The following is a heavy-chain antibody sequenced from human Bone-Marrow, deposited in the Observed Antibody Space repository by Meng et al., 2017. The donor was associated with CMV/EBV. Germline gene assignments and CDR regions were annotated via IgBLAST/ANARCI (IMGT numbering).Heavy chain of an antibody. CDR2: ISSSGSAI. V-gene: IGHV3-11*01. D-gene: IGHD1-14*01. CDR3: ARGRNLLDAFDI. J-gene: IGHJ3*02. Sequence: GGSLRLSCTTSGFTFSDYYMNWIRQAPGKGPEWISYISSSGSAIYYADSVRGRFTISRDNAKDSMYLQMNSLRADDTAVYYCARGRNLLDAFDIWGLGKMVTVSS. CDR1: GFTFSDYY.